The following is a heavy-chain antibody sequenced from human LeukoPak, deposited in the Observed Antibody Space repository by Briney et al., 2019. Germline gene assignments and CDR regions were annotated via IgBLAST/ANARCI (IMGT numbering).Heavy chain of an antibody. J-gene: IGHJ3*02. CDR1: GDTFSNYA. CDR3: ARGGSSGRDGFDI. V-gene: IGHV1-69*13. Sequence: GASVKVSCKASGDTFSNYAISWVRQAPGQGLEWMGGIIPIFGTANYAQKFQGRVTITADESTSTAYMELSSLRSEDTAVYYCARGGSSGRDGFDIWGQGNIGNVSS. CDR2: IIPIFGTA. D-gene: IGHD6-19*01.